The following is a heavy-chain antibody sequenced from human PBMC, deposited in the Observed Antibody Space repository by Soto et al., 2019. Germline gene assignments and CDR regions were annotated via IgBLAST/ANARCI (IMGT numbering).Heavy chain of an antibody. CDR1: GYSFTSYW. D-gene: IGHD1-7*01. CDR2: IDPSDSYT. Sequence: GESLKISCKGSGYSFTSYWSSWVRQMPGKGLEWMGRIDPSDSYTNYSPSFQGHVTISADKSISTAYLQWSSLKASDTAMYYCARPEPGITGTTDYHYYGMDVWGQGTTVTVS. CDR3: ARPEPGITGTTDYHYYGMDV. V-gene: IGHV5-10-1*01. J-gene: IGHJ6*02.